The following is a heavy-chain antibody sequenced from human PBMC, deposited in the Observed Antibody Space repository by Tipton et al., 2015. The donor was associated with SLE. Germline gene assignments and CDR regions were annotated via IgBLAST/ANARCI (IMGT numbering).Heavy chain of an antibody. CDR1: GGSFSGYY. CDR2: INHSGST. CDR3: ARGDRWLRSGSLGY. Sequence: TLSLTCAVYGGSFSGYYWSWIRQPPGKGLEWIGEINHSGSTNYNPSLKSRVTLSVDTSKNQFSLKLSSVTAADTAVYYCARGDRWLRSGSLGYWGQGTLVTVSS. V-gene: IGHV4-34*01. D-gene: IGHD5-12*01. J-gene: IGHJ4*02.